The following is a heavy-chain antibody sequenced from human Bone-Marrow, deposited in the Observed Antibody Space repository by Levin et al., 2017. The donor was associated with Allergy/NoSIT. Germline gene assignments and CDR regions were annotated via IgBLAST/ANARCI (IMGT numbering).Heavy chain of an antibody. CDR1: GGSISSSSYY. D-gene: IGHD6-19*01. J-gene: IGHJ3*02. CDR2: MYMRGSN. V-gene: IGHV4-39*01. Sequence: GSLRLSCTVSGGSISSSSYYWGWIRQPPGKGLEWIGSMYMRGSNYYNPSLRSRVTISVDTSKNQFSLKLTSVTAADTAVYYCARPPVAGTDNAFEIWGQGTVVTVSS. CDR3: ARPPVAGTDNAFEI.